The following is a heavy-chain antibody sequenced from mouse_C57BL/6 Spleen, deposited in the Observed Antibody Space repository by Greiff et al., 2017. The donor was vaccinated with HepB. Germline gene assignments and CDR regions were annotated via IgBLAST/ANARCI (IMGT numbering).Heavy chain of an antibody. V-gene: IGHV5-4*03. CDR2: ISDGGSYT. Sequence: EVKVVESGGGLVKPGGSLKLSCAASGFTFSSYAMSWVRQTPEKRLEWVATISDGGSYTYYPDNVKGRFTISRANAKNNLYLQMSQLKSEDTAMYYCARGGEIYYAMDYWGQGTSVTVSS. CDR1: GFTFSSYA. CDR3: ARGGEIYYAMDY. J-gene: IGHJ4*01.